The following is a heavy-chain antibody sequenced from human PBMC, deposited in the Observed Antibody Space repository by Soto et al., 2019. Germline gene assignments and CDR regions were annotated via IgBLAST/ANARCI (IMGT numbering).Heavy chain of an antibody. CDR2: IFDSGTA. D-gene: IGHD2-8*02. J-gene: IGHJ1*01. Sequence: QVQLEQSGPGLVKPSQTLSLTCKISGGSISSLNDYWSWIRQSPGEGLEWIGYIFDSGTAHYNPSLKGQVRILGDTSQGQCSLRIQSVTVADPAVFFRGREVSWTGAFHHGGQGILVTVSS. CDR1: GGSISSLNDY. V-gene: IGHV4-30-4*01. CDR3: GREVSWTGAFHH.